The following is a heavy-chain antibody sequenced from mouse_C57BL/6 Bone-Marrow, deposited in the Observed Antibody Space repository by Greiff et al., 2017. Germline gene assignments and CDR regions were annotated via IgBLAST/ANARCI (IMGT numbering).Heavy chain of an antibody. D-gene: IGHD1-1*01. CDR2: IWTGGGT. V-gene: IGHV2-9-1*01. CDR3: ARNEGYGSSYAMDY. J-gene: IGHJ4*01. Sequence: VQLQESGPGLVAPSQSLSITCTVSGFSLTSYAISWVRQPPGKGLEWLGVIWTGGGTNYNSALKSRLSISKDNSKSQVVLKMNSLQTDDTARYYCARNEGYGSSYAMDYWGQGTSVTVSS. CDR1: GFSLTSYA.